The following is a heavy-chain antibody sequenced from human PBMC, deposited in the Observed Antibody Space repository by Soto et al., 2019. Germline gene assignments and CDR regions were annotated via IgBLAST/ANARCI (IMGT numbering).Heavy chain of an antibody. CDR1: GFTFTSYA. D-gene: IGHD2-15*01. CDR2: IVVGSGNT. Sequence: QMQLVQSGPEVKKPGTSVKVSCKASGFTFTSYAVQWVRQARGQRLEWIGWIVVGSGNTNYAQKCQERFTIPRDMSTSTAYKELSNLQSDDTAVYDCPAAARYSVDGGKDPYYDYGIDVWGQGTPVTVSS. CDR3: PAAARYSVDGGKDPYYDYGIDV. J-gene: IGHJ6*02. V-gene: IGHV1-58*01.